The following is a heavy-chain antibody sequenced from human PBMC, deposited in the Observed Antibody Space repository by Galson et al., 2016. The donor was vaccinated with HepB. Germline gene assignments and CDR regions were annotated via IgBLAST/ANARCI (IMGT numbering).Heavy chain of an antibody. Sequence: LRLSCAASGFSFSNFAMTWVRQAPGKGLEWVSTINGGGGKTYHTDSVKGRFTISRDNSNNVLYLQMNSLRAEDTAVYYCATEYVLRPLESSSYYFRVLDVWGQGTTVTVSS. CDR1: GFSFSNFA. J-gene: IGHJ6*02. V-gene: IGHV3-23*01. CDR3: ATEYVLRPLESSSYYFRVLDV. D-gene: IGHD3-3*01. CDR2: INGGGGKT.